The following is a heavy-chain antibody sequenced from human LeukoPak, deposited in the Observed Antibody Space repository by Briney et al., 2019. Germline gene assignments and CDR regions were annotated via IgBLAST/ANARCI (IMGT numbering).Heavy chain of an antibody. D-gene: IGHD6-25*01. J-gene: IGHJ4*02. CDR3: AREGGFYRPLDY. CDR2: VHLDGRT. Sequence: PSETLSLTCAVSGDSITNDYWSWIRQPPGKGLEWIGEVHLDGRTNYNPSLKSRLVMSADLPENHISLKLTSVTAADTAVYYCAREGGFYRPLDYSGQGTLVTVSS. CDR1: GDSITNDY. V-gene: IGHV4-59*12.